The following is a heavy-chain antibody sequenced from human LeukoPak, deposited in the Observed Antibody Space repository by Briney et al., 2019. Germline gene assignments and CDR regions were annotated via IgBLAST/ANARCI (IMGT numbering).Heavy chain of an antibody. CDR1: GFTFSSYA. D-gene: IGHD6-19*01. Sequence: GGSLRLSCAASGFTFSSYAMHWVRQAPGKGLEYVSAISSNGGSTYYANSVKGRFTISRDNSKNTLYLQMNSLRAEDTAVYYCAKDQWAIAVAGPDAFDIWGQGTMVTVSS. CDR2: ISSNGGST. J-gene: IGHJ3*02. V-gene: IGHV3-64*01. CDR3: AKDQWAIAVAGPDAFDI.